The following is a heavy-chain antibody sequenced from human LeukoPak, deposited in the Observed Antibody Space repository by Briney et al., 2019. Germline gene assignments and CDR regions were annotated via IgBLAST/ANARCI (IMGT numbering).Heavy chain of an antibody. V-gene: IGHV4-4*02. CDR2: IYHSGST. Sequence: SGTLSLTCAVSSGSISSSNWWSWVRQPPGKGLEWIGEIYHSGSTNYNPSLKSRVTISVDKSKNQFSLKLSSVTAADTAVYYCASGGSSSWYGWFDPWGQGTLVTVSS. CDR1: SGSISSSNW. D-gene: IGHD6-13*01. CDR3: ASGGSSSWYGWFDP. J-gene: IGHJ5*02.